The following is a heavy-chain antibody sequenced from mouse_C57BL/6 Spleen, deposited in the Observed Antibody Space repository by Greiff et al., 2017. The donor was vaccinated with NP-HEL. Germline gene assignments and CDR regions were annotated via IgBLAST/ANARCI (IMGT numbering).Heavy chain of an antibody. CDR1: GFNIKDDY. J-gene: IGHJ3*01. D-gene: IGHD2-4*01. Sequence: EVKVVESGAELVRPGASVKLSCTASGFNIKDDYMHWVKQRPEQGLEWIGWIDPENGDTEYASKFQGKATITADTSSNTAYLQLSSLTSEDTAVYYCTVDYDKFAYWGQGTLVTVSA. CDR2: IDPENGDT. CDR3: TVDYDKFAY. V-gene: IGHV14-4*01.